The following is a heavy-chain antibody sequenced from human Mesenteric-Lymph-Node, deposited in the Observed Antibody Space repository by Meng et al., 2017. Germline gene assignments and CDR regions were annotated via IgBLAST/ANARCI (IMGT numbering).Heavy chain of an antibody. CDR2: VYHNGVT. V-gene: IGHV4-34*02. CDR1: GGSLSGYY. J-gene: IGHJ4*02. CDR3: ARGGATPMIIKY. Sequence: QVQLKQWGAEVLKPSETLSLTCAVYGGSLSGYYWSWIRQPPGKGLEWMGEVYHNGVTKYSPSLRSRVVISIDTSKNQFSLNLRSVSAADTGMYYCARGGATPMIIKYWGPGTLVTVSS. D-gene: IGHD3-10*01.